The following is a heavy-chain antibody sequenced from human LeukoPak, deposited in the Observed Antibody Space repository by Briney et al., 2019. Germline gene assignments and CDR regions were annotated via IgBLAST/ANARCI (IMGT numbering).Heavy chain of an antibody. J-gene: IGHJ4*02. CDR1: GFTFSRYG. D-gene: IGHD3-16*01. CDR2: IWPDGSIK. V-gene: IGHV3-33*08. CDR3: ARAVGPYDY. Sequence: GGSLRLSCAASGFTFSRYGMHWVRQAPGKGLEWVAVIWPDGSIKYYADSVKGRFTISRDDSKNTLYLQMNSLRAEDTAVYYCARAVGPYDYWGQGTLVTVSS.